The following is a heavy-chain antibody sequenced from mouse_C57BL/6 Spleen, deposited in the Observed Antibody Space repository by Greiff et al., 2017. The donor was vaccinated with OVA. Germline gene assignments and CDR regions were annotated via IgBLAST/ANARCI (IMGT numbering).Heavy chain of an antibody. CDR1: GFSLPSSG. CDR2: IWSGGRT. J-gene: IGHJ3*01. D-gene: IGHD2-2*01. Sequence: QVQLKQSGPGLVQPSQSLSITGPFPGFSLPSSGVPWFRRSPGRGLEWLGGIWSGGRTDYNAAFISRLSISKDNSKSQVFFKMNSLQADDTAIYYCARGGRLPSFAYWGQGTLVTVSA. V-gene: IGHV2-2*01. CDR3: ARGGRLPSFAY.